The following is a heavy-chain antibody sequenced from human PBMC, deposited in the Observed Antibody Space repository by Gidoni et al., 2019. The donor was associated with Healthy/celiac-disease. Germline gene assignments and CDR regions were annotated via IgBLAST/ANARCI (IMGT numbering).Heavy chain of an antibody. CDR3: ARWESGVLWFGDRGDY. CDR2: IWYDGSNK. D-gene: IGHD3-10*01. CDR1: GFTFSRYG. J-gene: IGHJ4*02. Sequence: QVQLVASGGGVVQPGRSLRLSCAASGFTFSRYGMHWVRQAPGKGLEWVAVIWYDGSNKYYADSVKGRFTISRDNSKNTLYLQMNSLRAEDTAVYYCARWESGVLWFGDRGDYWGQGTLVTVSS. V-gene: IGHV3-33*01.